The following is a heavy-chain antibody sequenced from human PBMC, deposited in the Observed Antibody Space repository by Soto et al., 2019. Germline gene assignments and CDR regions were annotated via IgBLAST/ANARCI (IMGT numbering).Heavy chain of an antibody. CDR3: ARAYSDAFDI. CDR1: GFTFSDYY. Sequence: QVQLVESGGDLVQPGGSLRLSCAASGFTFSDYYMTWIRQAPGKGLEWVSYISSSGTGIYYADSMKGRFTISRDNAKKSLYLQMSSLRAEDTAVYYCARAYSDAFDIWGQGTMVTVSS. CDR2: ISSSGTGI. J-gene: IGHJ3*02. V-gene: IGHV3-11*01. D-gene: IGHD2-15*01.